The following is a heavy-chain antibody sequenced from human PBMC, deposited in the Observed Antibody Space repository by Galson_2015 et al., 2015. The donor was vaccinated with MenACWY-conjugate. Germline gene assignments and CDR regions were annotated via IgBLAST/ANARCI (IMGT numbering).Heavy chain of an antibody. V-gene: IGHV4-4*02. Sequence: SWVRQPPGKGLEWIGEIYHSGSTNYNPSLKSRITISVDKSKNQFSLQLTSVTAADTAVYYCVANGYYTLEHWGQGTPVTVSS. D-gene: IGHD3-3*01. CDR3: VANGYYTLEH. J-gene: IGHJ4*02. CDR2: IYHSGST.